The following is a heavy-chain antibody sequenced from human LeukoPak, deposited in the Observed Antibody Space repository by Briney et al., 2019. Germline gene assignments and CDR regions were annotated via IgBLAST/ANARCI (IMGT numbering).Heavy chain of an antibody. J-gene: IGHJ4*02. D-gene: IGHD3-10*01. Sequence: GGSLRLSCAASGFTFSSYWMSWVRQAPGKGLEWVANIKQDGSEKYYVDSVKGRFTISRDNAKNSPYLQMNSLRAGDTAVYYCVRDDRTMVRGIPDYWGQGTLVTVSS. CDR2: IKQDGSEK. V-gene: IGHV3-7*03. CDR3: VRDDRTMVRGIPDY. CDR1: GFTFSSYW.